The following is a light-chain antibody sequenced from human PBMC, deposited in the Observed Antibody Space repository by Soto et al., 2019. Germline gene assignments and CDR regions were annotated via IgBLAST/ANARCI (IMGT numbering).Light chain of an antibody. CDR3: QTWGTGIWV. Sequence: QLVLTQSPSASASLGASVKLTCTLSSGHSSYAIAWHQQQPEKGPRYLMKLNSDGSHSKGDGIPDRFSGSSSGAERYLTISSLQYEDEADYYCQTWGTGIWVFGGGTKLTV. CDR2: LNSDGSH. J-gene: IGLJ3*02. CDR1: SGHSSYA. V-gene: IGLV4-69*01.